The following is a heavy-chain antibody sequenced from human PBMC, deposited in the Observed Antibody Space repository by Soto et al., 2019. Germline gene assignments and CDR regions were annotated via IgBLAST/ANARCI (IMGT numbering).Heavy chain of an antibody. D-gene: IGHD5-12*01. V-gene: IGHV4-34*01. CDR1: GGSFSGYY. CDR2: INHSGST. J-gene: IGHJ6*03. CDR3: ARGEGGATTTNYYYYYMDV. Sequence: SETLSLTCAVYGGSFSGYYWSWIRQPPGKGLEWIGEINHSGSTNYNSSLKSRVTISVDTSKNQFSLKLSSVTAADTAVYYCARGEGGATTTNYYYYYMDVWGKGTTVTVSS.